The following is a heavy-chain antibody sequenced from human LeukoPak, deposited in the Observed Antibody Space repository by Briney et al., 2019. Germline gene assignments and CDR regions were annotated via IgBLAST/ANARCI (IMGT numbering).Heavy chain of an antibody. D-gene: IGHD6-19*01. Sequence: PGGSLRLSCAASGFTFSSYAMHWVRQAPGKGLEWVAVISYDGSNKYYADSVKGRFTISRDNSKNTLYLQMNSLRAEDTAVYYCAKCPIAVAGNHFDYWGQGTLVTVSS. CDR3: AKCPIAVAGNHFDY. J-gene: IGHJ4*02. CDR2: ISYDGSNK. V-gene: IGHV3-30*04. CDR1: GFTFSSYA.